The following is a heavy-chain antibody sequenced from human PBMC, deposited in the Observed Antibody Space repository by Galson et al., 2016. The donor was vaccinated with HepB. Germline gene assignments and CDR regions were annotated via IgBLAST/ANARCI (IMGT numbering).Heavy chain of an antibody. D-gene: IGHD3-10*01. CDR3: ARMSYGSGASSFYYNMDV. J-gene: IGHJ6*02. V-gene: IGHV2-70*01. Sequence: PALVKPTQTLTLTCTYSGFSLSTGGMCVGWIRQPPGKALEWLGLIDWDDDKYYRKSLKTRLTISKDTSKSQVVLTMTNMDPGDTATYYCARMSYGSGASSFYYNMDVWGQGTTVTVSS. CDR1: GFSLSTGGMC. CDR2: IDWDDDK.